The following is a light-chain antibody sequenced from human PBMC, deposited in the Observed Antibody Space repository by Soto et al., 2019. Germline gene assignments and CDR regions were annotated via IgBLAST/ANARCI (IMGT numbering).Light chain of an antibody. CDR1: GSSIGTNT. CDR3: AAWDGSLNNVL. V-gene: IGLV1-44*01. Sequence: QSVLTQPPPASGTPGQRVTISCSGSGSSIGTNTVNWYRQLPGTAPKLLIYGNNQRPSGVPDRFSGSKSGTSASLAISGLQSEDEAEYYCAAWDGSLNNVLFGGGTK. J-gene: IGLJ2*01. CDR2: GNN.